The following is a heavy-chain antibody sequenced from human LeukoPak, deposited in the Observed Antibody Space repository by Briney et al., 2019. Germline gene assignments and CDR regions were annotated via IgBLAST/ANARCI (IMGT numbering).Heavy chain of an antibody. D-gene: IGHD6-13*01. CDR1: GYTFTNYG. CDR3: ARDNHSGSWSWFDP. J-gene: IGHJ5*02. CDR2: ISAYSGHT. Sequence: ASVKVSCKASGYTFTNYGISWVRHAPGQGPEWMGWISAYSGHTNYAQKLQGRVTMTTDTSTRTAYMELRSLRSDDTAVYYCARDNHSGSWSWFDPWGQGTLVSVSA. V-gene: IGHV1-18*01.